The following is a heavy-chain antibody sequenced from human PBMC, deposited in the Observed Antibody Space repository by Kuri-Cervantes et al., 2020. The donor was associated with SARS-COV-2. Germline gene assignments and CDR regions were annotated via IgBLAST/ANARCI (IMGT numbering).Heavy chain of an antibody. Sequence: SETLSPTCTVSGGSISSHYWSWIRPPPGKGLEWIGYIYYSGRTNYNPSLKSRVTISVDTSKNQFSLKLSSVTAADTAVYYCARSGSYPYYYYYMDVWGKGTPVTVSS. D-gene: IGHD1-26*01. V-gene: IGHV4-59*11. CDR1: GGSISSHY. J-gene: IGHJ6*03. CDR2: IYYSGRT. CDR3: ARSGSYPYYYYYMDV.